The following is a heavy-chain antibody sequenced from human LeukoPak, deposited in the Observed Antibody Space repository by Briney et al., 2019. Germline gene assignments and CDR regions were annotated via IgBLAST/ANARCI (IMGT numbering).Heavy chain of an antibody. Sequence: PGGSLRLSCAAFGFTFSSYSMNWVRQAPGKGLEWVSSISSSSSYIYYADSVKGRFTISRDNAKNSLYLQMNSLRAEDTAVYYCARVGFGVVINAFDIWGQGTMVTVSS. CDR1: GFTFSSYS. V-gene: IGHV3-21*01. J-gene: IGHJ3*02. CDR3: ARVGFGVVINAFDI. D-gene: IGHD3-3*01. CDR2: ISSSSSYI.